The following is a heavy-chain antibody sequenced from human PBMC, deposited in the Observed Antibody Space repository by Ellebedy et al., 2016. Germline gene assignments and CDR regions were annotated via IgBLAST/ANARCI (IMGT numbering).Heavy chain of an antibody. J-gene: IGHJ3*02. CDR1: GFTVTNDY. V-gene: IGHV3-53*01. D-gene: IGHD1-14*01. Sequence: GESLKISCVASGFTVTNDYMTWVRQAPGKGLEWVSVIYSGGSSYYADSVQGRFTTSRDSSKNTLYLQMNSLRAEDTAVYYCATRHNGAFDIWGRGTMVTVSS. CDR2: IYSGGSS. CDR3: ATRHNGAFDI.